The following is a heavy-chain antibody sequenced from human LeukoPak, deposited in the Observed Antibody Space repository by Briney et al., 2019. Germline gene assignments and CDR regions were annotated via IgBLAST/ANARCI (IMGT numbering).Heavy chain of an antibody. D-gene: IGHD3-3*01. CDR3: ARAPGMEWLPDY. V-gene: IGHV1-2*06. CDR1: GYTFTGYY. CDR2: INPNSGGT. J-gene: IGHJ4*02. Sequence: ASVKVSCKASGYTFTGYYMHWVRQAPGQGLEWMGRINPNSGGTNYAQKFQGRVTMTRDTSISTAYIELSRLRSDDTAVYYCARAPGMEWLPDYWGQGTLVTVSS.